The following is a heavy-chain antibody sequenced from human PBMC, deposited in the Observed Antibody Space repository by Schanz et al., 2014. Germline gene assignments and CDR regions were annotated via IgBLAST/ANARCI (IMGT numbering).Heavy chain of an antibody. D-gene: IGHD2-21*02. CDR1: GFTFSSYA. J-gene: IGHJ1*01. Sequence: EVKLVESGGALVKPGGSLRLSCSASGFTFSSYAMHWVRQASGKGLEYVSAITRSGGGTYYSDSVKARFTISIDNSKNTLYPPMSSQLHEHSAEYYSVKYAYCAGYCYTADCFHPWGQGSLVIVSS. CDR3: VKYAYCAGYCYTADCFHP. CDR2: ITRSGGGT. V-gene: IGHV3-64D*06.